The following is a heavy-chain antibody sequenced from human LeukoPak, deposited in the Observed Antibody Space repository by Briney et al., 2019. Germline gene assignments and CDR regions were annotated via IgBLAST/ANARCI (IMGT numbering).Heavy chain of an antibody. Sequence: GGSLRLSCAASGFTFGDYAMSWVRRAPGKGLEGVGFIRTEDYDGATDYGASVKGRFTISRDDSKNIAYLQMNSLNTEDTGIYFCTRIFGYYYFYMDVWGKGTTVIVSS. V-gene: IGHV3-49*04. J-gene: IGHJ6*03. CDR1: GFTFGDYA. CDR3: TRIFGYYYFYMDV. CDR2: IRTEDYDGAT. D-gene: IGHD3-16*01.